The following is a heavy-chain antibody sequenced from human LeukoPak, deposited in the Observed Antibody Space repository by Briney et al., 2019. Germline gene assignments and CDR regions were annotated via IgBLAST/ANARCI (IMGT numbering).Heavy chain of an antibody. D-gene: IGHD4-17*01. Sequence: PGGSLRLSCAASGFTFSSYWMHWVRQAPGKGLEWVSAMSGSAGSTYYADAVKGRFTISRDNSKNTLYLQMNSLRAEDTAVYYCAKEGNGDYYFDYWGQGTLVTVSS. CDR1: GFTFSSYW. V-gene: IGHV3-23*01. J-gene: IGHJ4*02. CDR2: MSGSAGST. CDR3: AKEGNGDYYFDY.